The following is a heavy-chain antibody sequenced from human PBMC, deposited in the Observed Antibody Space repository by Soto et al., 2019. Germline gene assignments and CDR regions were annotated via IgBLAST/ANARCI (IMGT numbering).Heavy chain of an antibody. CDR2: IYYSGST. CDR1: GVSISRAGYY. J-gene: IGHJ3*02. CDR3: ARGSGGYSYGGAFDI. V-gene: IGHV4-31*03. D-gene: IGHD5-18*01. Sequence: TLSLTCTFSGVSISRAGYYWSWIRQHPVKGLEWIGYIYYSGSTYYNPSLKSRVTISVDTSKNQFSLKLSSVTAADTAVYYCARGSGGYSYGGAFDIWGQGTMVT.